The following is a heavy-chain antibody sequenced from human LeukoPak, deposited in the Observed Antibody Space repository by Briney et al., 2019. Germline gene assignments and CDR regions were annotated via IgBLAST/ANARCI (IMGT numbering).Heavy chain of an antibody. J-gene: IGHJ4*02. CDR2: IKRKSDGGTT. D-gene: IGHD5-12*01. V-gene: IGHV3-15*01. CDR3: AQDGAWLRFDS. Sequence: KPGGSLRLSCAASGFTFSNAWMSWVRQAPGKGLEWVGRIKRKSDGGTTDYAAPVKGRFTISRDDSKNTLYLQMNSLKSEDTAVYYCAQDGAWLRFDSWGQGTLVTVSS. CDR1: GFTFSNAW.